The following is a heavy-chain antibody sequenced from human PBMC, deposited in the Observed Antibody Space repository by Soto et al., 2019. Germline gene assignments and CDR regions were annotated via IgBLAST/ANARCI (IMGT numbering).Heavy chain of an antibody. CDR3: VRSKGGYSYGTPFDY. CDR2: ISWNSGTI. V-gene: IGHV3-9*01. J-gene: IGHJ4*02. CDR1: GFTFDDYA. D-gene: IGHD5-18*01. Sequence: EVQLEESGGALVQPGRSLRLSCAASGFTFDDYAMHWVRQVLGKGLAWVSSISWNSGTIGYADSVKGRFTTSRDNAKNSLYLQMNSLRPEDTALYYCVRSKGGYSYGTPFDYWGQGTLVTVSS.